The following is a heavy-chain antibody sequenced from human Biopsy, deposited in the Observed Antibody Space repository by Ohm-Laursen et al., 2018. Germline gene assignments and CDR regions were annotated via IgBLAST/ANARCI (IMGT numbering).Heavy chain of an antibody. D-gene: IGHD3-3*01. CDR3: ARVPAYPSIDGYYGLDL. CDR1: GYTFTAFS. J-gene: IGHJ2*01. V-gene: IGHV1-2*02. CDR2: INPNSGNA. Sequence: SVKVSCKPSGYTFTAFSVHWLRQAPGHGLEWMGWINPNSGNANYAQSFQGRLTVTRDTSISTAYMELTSLTFDDTAIYYCARVPAYPSIDGYYGLDLWGRGTLVTVSS.